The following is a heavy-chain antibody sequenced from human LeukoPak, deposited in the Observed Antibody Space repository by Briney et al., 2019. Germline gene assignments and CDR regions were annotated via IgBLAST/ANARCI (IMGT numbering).Heavy chain of an antibody. CDR1: GFIFADYA. J-gene: IGHJ4*02. CDR3: TRGDYSDYLDY. CDR2: IRSNTYGGTT. V-gene: IGHV3-49*04. D-gene: IGHD4-11*01. Sequence: GRSLRLSCTASGFIFADYAMSWVRQAPGKGLEWVSFIRSNTYGGTTEYAASEKGRFTISRDDSKSIAYLQMNSLKTEDTAMYYCTRGDYSDYLDYWGQGTLVTVSS.